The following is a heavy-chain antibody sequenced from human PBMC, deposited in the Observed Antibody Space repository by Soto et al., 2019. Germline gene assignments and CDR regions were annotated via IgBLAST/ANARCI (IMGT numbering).Heavy chain of an antibody. CDR1: GFNFKKFA. D-gene: IGHD6-19*01. CDR2: ISCCGGST. J-gene: IGHJ4*02. Sequence: EVQLLESGGGVVQPGGSLRLSCEASGFNFKKFAMGWVRQAPGEGLEWVSGISCCGGSTSYADSVKGRFTLARDDSKNTLSLHLNSLRFEDTARYFCAKADGEQWLIPPLDNWGQGTLVTVS. CDR3: AKADGEQWLIPPLDN. V-gene: IGHV3-23*01.